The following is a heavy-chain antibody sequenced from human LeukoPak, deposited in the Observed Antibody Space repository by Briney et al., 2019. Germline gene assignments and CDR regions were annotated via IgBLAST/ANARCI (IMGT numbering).Heavy chain of an antibody. CDR3: VRGQATAWGLDY. CDR2: INPDARTI. Sequence: GGSLRLSCEDSGFTFSSYWMHWVRQAPGKGLVWVSRINPDARTITYADFVKGRFTISRDNAKNTLYLQMNSLRAEDMALYYCVRGQATAWGLDYWGQGTLVTVSS. V-gene: IGHV3-74*01. J-gene: IGHJ4*02. CDR1: GFTFSSYW. D-gene: IGHD6-13*01.